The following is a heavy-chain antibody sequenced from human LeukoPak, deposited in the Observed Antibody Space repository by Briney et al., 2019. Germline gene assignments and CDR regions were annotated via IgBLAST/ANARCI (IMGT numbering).Heavy chain of an antibody. CDR2: IIPIFGTA. CDR1: GGTFSSYA. Sequence: SVKVSCKASGGTFSSYASGWVRQAPGQGLEWMGGIIPIFGTANYAQKFQGRVTITADKSTSTAYMELSSLRSEDTAVYYCAREARVAATHYWFDPWGQGTLVTVSS. J-gene: IGHJ5*02. D-gene: IGHD2-15*01. V-gene: IGHV1-69*06. CDR3: AREARVAATHYWFDP.